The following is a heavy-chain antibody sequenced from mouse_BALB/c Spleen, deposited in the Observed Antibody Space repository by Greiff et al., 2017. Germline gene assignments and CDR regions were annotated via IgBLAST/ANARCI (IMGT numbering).Heavy chain of an antibody. V-gene: IGHV3-2*02. J-gene: IGHJ2*01. CDR1: GYSITSDYA. CDR2: ISYSGST. Sequence: ESGPGLVKPSQSLSLTCTVTGYSITSDYAWNWIRQFPGNKLEWMGYISYSGSTSYNPSLKSRISITRDTSKNQFFLQLNSVTTEDTATYYCARSWDFDYWGQGTTLTVSS. D-gene: IGHD4-1*01. CDR3: ARSWDFDY.